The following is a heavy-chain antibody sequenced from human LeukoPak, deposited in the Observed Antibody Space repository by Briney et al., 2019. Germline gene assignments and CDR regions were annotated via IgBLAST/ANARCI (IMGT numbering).Heavy chain of an antibody. V-gene: IGHV3-21*01. CDR2: ISSSSSYI. J-gene: IGHJ4*02. CDR3: ARDFGPVIPLDY. Sequence: PGGSLRLSCAASGFTFSSYSMNWVRQAPGKGLEWVSSISSSSSYIYYADSVKGRFTISRDNAKNSLYLQMNSLRAEDTAVYYCARDFGPVIPLDYWGQGTLVTVSS. D-gene: IGHD3-16*02. CDR1: GFTFSSYS.